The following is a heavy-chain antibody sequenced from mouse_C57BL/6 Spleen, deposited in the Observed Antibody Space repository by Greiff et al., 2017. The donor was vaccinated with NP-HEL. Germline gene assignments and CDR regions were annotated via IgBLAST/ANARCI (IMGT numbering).Heavy chain of an antibody. CDR3: ARRGLLLGDYWYFDV. D-gene: IGHD1-1*01. CDR2: IDPSDSYT. V-gene: IGHV1-59*01. J-gene: IGHJ1*03. CDR1: GYTFTSYW. Sequence: QVQLKQPGAELVRPGTSVKLSCKASGYTFTSYWMHWVKQRPGQGLEWIGVIDPSDSYTNYNQKFKGKATLTVDTSSSTAYMQLSSLTSEDSAVYYCARRGLLLGDYWYFDVWGTGTTVTVSS.